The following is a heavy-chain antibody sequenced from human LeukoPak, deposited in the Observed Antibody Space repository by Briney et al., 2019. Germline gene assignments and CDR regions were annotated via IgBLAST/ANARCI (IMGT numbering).Heavy chain of an antibody. CDR2: VSISSGTI. V-gene: IGHV3-48*04. Sequence: LPGGSLRLSCAASGFTFSSFWMSWVRQAPGKGLEWISFVSISSGTIYYADSVNGRFRISRDNAKSSLDLEMNSLRAEDTAVYYCARAMSTFGGVRNYFDSWGQGTLVTVSS. CDR1: GFTFSSFW. D-gene: IGHD3-16*01. J-gene: IGHJ4*02. CDR3: ARAMSTFGGVRNYFDS.